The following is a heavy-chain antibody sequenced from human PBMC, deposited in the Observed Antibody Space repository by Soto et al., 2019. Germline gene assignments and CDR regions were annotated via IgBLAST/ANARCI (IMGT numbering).Heavy chain of an antibody. CDR3: ARASVSKGTPRTYFDY. CDR2: INPSGGST. D-gene: IGHD1-1*01. J-gene: IGHJ4*02. V-gene: IGHV1-46*01. CDR1: GYTFTSYY. Sequence: QVQLVQSGAEVKKPGASVKVSCKASGYTFTSYYMHWVRQAPGQGLEWMGIINPSGGSTSYAQKFQGRVTKTRDTSTSTVYMELSSLRSEDTAVYYCARASVSKGTPRTYFDYWGQGTLVTVSS.